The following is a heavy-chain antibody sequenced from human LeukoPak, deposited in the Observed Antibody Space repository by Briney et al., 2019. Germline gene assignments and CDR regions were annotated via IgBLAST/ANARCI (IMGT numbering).Heavy chain of an antibody. D-gene: IGHD1-26*01. CDR3: ARNRRATTYPYYYYMDV. Sequence: SETLSLTCTVSGGSISSYYWSWIRQPAGKGLEWIGRIYTSGSTNYNPSLKSRVTMSVDTSKNQFSLKLSSVTAADTAVYYCARNRRATTYPYYYYMDVWGKGTTVTISS. CDR1: GGSISSYY. J-gene: IGHJ6*03. CDR2: IYTSGST. V-gene: IGHV4-4*07.